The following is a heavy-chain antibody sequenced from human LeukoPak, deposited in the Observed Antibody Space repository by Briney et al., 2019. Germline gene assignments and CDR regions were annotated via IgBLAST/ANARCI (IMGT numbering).Heavy chain of an antibody. D-gene: IGHD1-14*01. CDR1: GGSISSYY. J-gene: IGHJ4*02. V-gene: IGHV4-59*01. CDR2: IYYSGGT. Sequence: PSETLSLTCTVSGGSISSYYWSWIRQPPGKGLEWIGYIYYSGGTNYNPSLKSRVTISVDTSKNQFSLKLSSVTAADTAVYYCARGITGTTVDYWGQGTLVTVSS. CDR3: ARGITGTTVDY.